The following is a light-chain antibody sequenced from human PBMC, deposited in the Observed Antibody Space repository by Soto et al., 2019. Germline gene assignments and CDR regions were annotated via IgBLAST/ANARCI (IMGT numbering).Light chain of an antibody. CDR1: QSISSW. J-gene: IGKJ1*01. CDR3: QQYETCSGT. V-gene: IGKV1-5*01. CDR2: DAS. Sequence: DIQMTQSPSTLSGSVGDRVTITCRASQSISSWFAWYQQKPGKAPKLLIYDASSLESGVPSRFSGSGSGTKFTLTIASLQPDDFATYYCQQYETCSGTFGPGTKVDIK.